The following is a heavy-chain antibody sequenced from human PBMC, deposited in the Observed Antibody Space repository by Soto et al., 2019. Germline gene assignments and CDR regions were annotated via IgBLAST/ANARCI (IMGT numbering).Heavy chain of an antibody. CDR3: ARDLWGYCGTDCYPLDV. D-gene: IGHD2-21*02. CDR2: MYNTGST. CDR1: GGSISGYY. Sequence: QVQLQESGPGLVKPSETLSLTCTVSGGSISGYYWSWIRQPPGKGLEWIGYMYNTGSTVYNPSFTSRVTISVATSENQCSLKLNSVTAAATAVYYCARDLWGYCGTDCYPLDVWGQGTTVTVSS. J-gene: IGHJ6*02. V-gene: IGHV4-59*01.